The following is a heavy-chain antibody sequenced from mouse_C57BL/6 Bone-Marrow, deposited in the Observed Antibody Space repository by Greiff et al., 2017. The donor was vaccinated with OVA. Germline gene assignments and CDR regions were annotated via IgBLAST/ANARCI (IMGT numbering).Heavy chain of an antibody. D-gene: IGHD1-1*01. CDR2: ISSGSSTI. J-gene: IGHJ3*01. CDR3: ARWDTTVVAPFAY. V-gene: IGHV5-17*01. CDR1: GFTFSDYG. Sequence: EVMLVESGGGLVKPGGSLKLSCAASGFTFSDYGMHWVRQAPEKGLEWVAYISSGSSTIYYADTVKGRFTISRDNAKNTLCLQMTSLRSEDSAMYYCARWDTTVVAPFAYWGQGTLVTVSA.